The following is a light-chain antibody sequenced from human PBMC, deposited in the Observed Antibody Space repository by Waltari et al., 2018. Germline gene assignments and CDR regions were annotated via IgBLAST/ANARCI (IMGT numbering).Light chain of an antibody. CDR1: SFNIGSPF. J-gene: IGLJ2*01. CDR3: GTWDSSASGVV. Sequence: QSVLTQPPSVSAAPGRRVTISCSGTSFNIGSPFVAWYQQLPGTAPKLLIHDNNKRPSGIPYRISGSKSGTSATLVIAGLQPGDEADYYCGTWDSSASGVVFGGGTKLTVL. CDR2: DNN. V-gene: IGLV1-51*01.